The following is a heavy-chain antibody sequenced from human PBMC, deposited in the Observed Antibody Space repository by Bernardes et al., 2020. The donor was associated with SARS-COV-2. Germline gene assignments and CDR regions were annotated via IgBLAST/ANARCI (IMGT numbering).Heavy chain of an antibody. D-gene: IGHD3-9*01. CDR3: ARGPSVLTWFDP. CDR2: IYYSGST. V-gene: IGHV4-59*01. J-gene: IGHJ5*02. Sequence: ATLSLTCTVSGGSISSYYWSWIRQSPGKRLEWIGYIYYSGSTNYNPSLKSRVTISVDTSKNQFSLKLNSVTAADTAVYFCARGPSVLTWFDPWGQGTLVTVSS. CDR1: GGSISSYY.